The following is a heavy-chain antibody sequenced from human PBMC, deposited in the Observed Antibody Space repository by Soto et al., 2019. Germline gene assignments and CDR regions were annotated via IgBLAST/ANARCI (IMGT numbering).Heavy chain of an antibody. V-gene: IGHV3-30*04. CDR2: ISYDGRNK. CDR1: GFTFTSYA. J-gene: IGHJ4*02. Sequence: PGGSLRLSCVASGFTFTSYAMHWVRQAPGKGLEWVAVISYDGRNKNYADSVKGRFTISRDNSKNTLSLQMISLRGEDTAVYYCARAPPKTSSSWYYFDYWGQGT. D-gene: IGHD6-13*01. CDR3: ARAPPKTSSSWYYFDY.